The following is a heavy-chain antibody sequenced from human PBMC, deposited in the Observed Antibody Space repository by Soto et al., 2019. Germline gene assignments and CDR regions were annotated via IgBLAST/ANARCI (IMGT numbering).Heavy chain of an antibody. V-gene: IGHV4-39*01. CDR1: GGSISSPHDY. Sequence: PSETLSLTCPVSGGSISSPHDYWGWIRQSPGRGLEWIGSIYYSGSTYYNPSLKSRVTISVDTSKNQFSLNLTSVTAADTAVYYCARHVLTAYIVYYFDFWGQGTLVTVS. J-gene: IGHJ4*02. CDR2: IYYSGST. D-gene: IGHD3-16*01. CDR3: ARHVLTAYIVYYFDF.